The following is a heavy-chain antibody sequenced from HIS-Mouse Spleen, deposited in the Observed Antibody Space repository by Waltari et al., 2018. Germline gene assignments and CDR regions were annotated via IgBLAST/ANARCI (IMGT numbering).Heavy chain of an antibody. Sequence: QLQLQESGPGLVKPSETLSLTCTVSGGSISSSSYYWGWIRQPPGKGLEWIGSSYYSGSTYCNPSRKVRVTISVETSKDQVSRKLGSGTAADTAVYYWAREIPYSSSWYDWYFDLWGRGTLVTVSS. V-gene: IGHV4-39*07. CDR3: AREIPYSSSWYDWYFDL. J-gene: IGHJ2*01. CDR1: GGSISSSSYY. D-gene: IGHD6-13*01. CDR2: SYYSGST.